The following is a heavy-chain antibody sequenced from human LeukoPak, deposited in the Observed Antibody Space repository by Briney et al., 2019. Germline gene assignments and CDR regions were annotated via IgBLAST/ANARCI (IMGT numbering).Heavy chain of an antibody. Sequence: GGSLRLSCAASGLRFSSYWMHWVRHVPGKGLVWVSRINSDGRITTYADSVRGRFTISRDNAKNTLYLQMDSLRNDDTAVYYCARDLSPVVRASPMGYWGQGTPVTVSS. CDR2: INSDGRIT. CDR1: GLRFSSYW. V-gene: IGHV3-74*01. D-gene: IGHD3-10*01. J-gene: IGHJ4*02. CDR3: ARDLSPVVRASPMGY.